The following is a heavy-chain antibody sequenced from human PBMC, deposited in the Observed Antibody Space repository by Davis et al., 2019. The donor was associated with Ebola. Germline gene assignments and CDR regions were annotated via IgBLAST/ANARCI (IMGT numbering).Heavy chain of an antibody. Sequence: SETLSLTCTVSGGSISSGGHYWSWIRQHPGKGLEWIGYMYHSGSAYYNPALQSRITMSIDTSKNQFSLRLSSVTAAETAVYYCARSTTTGPYYYYYGMDDWGQGTTVTVSS. V-gene: IGHV4-31*03. CDR2: MYHSGSA. CDR3: ARSTTTGPYYYYYGMDD. D-gene: IGHD4-17*01. J-gene: IGHJ6*02. CDR1: GGSISSGGHY.